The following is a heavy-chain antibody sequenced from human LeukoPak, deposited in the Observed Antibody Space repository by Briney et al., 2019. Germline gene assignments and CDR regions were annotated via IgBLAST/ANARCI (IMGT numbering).Heavy chain of an antibody. V-gene: IGHV1-8*03. CDR1: GYTVTSYD. D-gene: IGHD1-26*01. J-gene: IGHJ4*02. CDR2: MNPNSGNT. CDR3: ARGRYSGSYYAY. Sequence: ASVKVSCKASGYTVTSYDINWVRQATGQGLEWMGWMNPNSGNTGYAQKFQGRVTITRNTSISTAYMELSSLRSEDTAVYYCARGRYSGSYYAYWGQGTLVTVSS.